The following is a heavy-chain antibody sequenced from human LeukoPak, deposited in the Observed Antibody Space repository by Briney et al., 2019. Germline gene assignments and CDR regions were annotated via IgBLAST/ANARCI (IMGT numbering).Heavy chain of an antibody. CDR1: GGSISSSSW. D-gene: IGHD3-9*01. CDR3: ARDRYYDILTGSAWFDP. V-gene: IGHV4-4*02. J-gene: IGHJ5*02. Sequence: SGTLSLTCAVSGGSISSSSWWSWVRQPPGKGLEWIGEIYHSGSTNYNPSLKSRVTISVDKSKNQFSLKLSSVTAADTAVYYCARDRYYDILTGSAWFDPWGQGTLVTVSS. CDR2: IYHSGST.